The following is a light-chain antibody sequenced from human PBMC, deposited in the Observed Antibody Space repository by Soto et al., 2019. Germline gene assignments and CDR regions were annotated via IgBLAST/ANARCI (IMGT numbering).Light chain of an antibody. CDR3: GTWESSLSAGGV. Sequence: QSVLTQPPSVSAAPGQKVTISCSGSSSNIGNNYVSWYQQLPGTAPKLLIYDNNKRPSGIPDRFSGSKSGTSATLGITGLQTGDEDDYYCGTWESSLSAGGVFGGGTKLTVL. CDR1: SSNIGNNY. V-gene: IGLV1-51*01. CDR2: DNN. J-gene: IGLJ3*02.